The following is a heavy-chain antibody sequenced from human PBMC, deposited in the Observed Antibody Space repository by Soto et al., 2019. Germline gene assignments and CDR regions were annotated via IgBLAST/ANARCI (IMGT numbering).Heavy chain of an antibody. V-gene: IGHV1-18*04. D-gene: IGHD6-19*01. CDR3: ARVGFHSSGWLGGYYYYYGMDV. CDR2: ISAYNGNA. CDR1: GYTFTRYG. Sequence: ASVNVSCKASGYTFTRYGISWLRHTPGQGLEWMGWISAYNGNANYAQKLQGRVTMNKDTSTSTAYMELRSLRSDDTAVYYCARVGFHSSGWLGGYYYYYGMDVWGQGTTVTVSS. J-gene: IGHJ6*02.